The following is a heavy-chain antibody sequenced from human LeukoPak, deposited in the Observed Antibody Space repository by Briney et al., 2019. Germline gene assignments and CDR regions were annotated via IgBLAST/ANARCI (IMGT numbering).Heavy chain of an antibody. V-gene: IGHV1-69*05. CDR2: IIPIFGTA. J-gene: IGHJ5*02. CDR1: GGTFSSYA. D-gene: IGHD6-6*01. CDR3: ARDPQHSSSFDWFDP. Sequence: EASVKVSCKASGGTFSSYAISWVRQAPGQGLEWMGGIIPIFGTANYAQKFQGRVTITTDESTSTAYMELSSLRSEDTAVYYCARDPQHSSSFDWFDPWGQGTLVTVSS.